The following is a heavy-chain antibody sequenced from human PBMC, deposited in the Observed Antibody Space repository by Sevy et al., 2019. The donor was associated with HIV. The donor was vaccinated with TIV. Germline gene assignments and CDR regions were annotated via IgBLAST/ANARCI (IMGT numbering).Heavy chain of an antibody. CDR3: ARKYDSSGYFDY. Sequence: GGSLRLSCAASVFTFSSYATNWVRQAPGKGLEWVSGISGSGGSGDKTNYADSVKGRFTISRDDSKNSLYLQLNSLRAEDTAIYYCARKYDSSGYFDYWGQGTLVTVSS. CDR2: ISGSGGSGDKT. D-gene: IGHD3-22*01. CDR1: VFTFSSYA. J-gene: IGHJ4*02. V-gene: IGHV3-23*01.